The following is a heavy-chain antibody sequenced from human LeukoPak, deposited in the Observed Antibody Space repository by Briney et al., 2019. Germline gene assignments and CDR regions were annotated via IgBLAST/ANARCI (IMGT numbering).Heavy chain of an antibody. CDR1: GFTFSSYG. CDR2: IRYDGSNK. Sequence: GGSLRLSCAASGFTFSSYGIHWVRQAPGKGLEWVAFIRYDGSNKYYADSVKGRFTISRDNSKNTLYLQMNSLRAEDTAVYYCARDQAGRGDAFDIWGQGTMVTVSS. D-gene: IGHD6-19*01. J-gene: IGHJ3*02. V-gene: IGHV3-30*02. CDR3: ARDQAGRGDAFDI.